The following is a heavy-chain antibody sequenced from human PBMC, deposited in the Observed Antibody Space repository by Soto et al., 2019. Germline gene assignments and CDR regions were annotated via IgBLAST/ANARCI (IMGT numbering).Heavy chain of an antibody. V-gene: IGHV3-23*01. Sequence: GGSLRLSCAASGFTFSDFAMNWVRQTPGKRLEWVSIITTTGDTSYYADSVKGRFTISRDNSKNTLYLQMNSLRAEDTAVYYCAKIPDSSGYYHNLDYWGQGTLVTVS. CDR1: GFTFSDFA. D-gene: IGHD3-22*01. CDR3: AKIPDSSGYYHNLDY. J-gene: IGHJ4*02. CDR2: ITTTGDTS.